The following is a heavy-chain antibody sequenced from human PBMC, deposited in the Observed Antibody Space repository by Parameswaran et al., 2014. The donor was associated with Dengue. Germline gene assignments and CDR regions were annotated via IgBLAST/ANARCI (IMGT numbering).Heavy chain of an antibody. V-gene: IGHV3-23*01. CDR3: AKAAPTTNYYYYGMDV. CDR2: ISGSGGST. D-gene: IGHD2-2*01. J-gene: IGHJ6*02. Sequence: RWIRQPPGKGLEWVSAISGSGGSTYYADSVKGRFTISRDNSKNTLYLQMNSLRAEDTAVYYCAKAAPTTNYYYYGMDVWGQGTTVTVSS.